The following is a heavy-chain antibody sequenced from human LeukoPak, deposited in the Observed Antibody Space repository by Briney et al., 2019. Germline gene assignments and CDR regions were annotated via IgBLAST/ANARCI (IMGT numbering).Heavy chain of an antibody. CDR1: GFTFSSYS. Sequence: GGSLRLSCAASGFTFSSYSMNWVRQAPGKGLEWVSSISSSSSYIYYADSVKGRFTISRDNVKNSLYLQMNSLRAEDTAVYYCARDLSIAVGDYWGQGTLVTVSS. CDR2: ISSSSSYI. V-gene: IGHV3-21*01. CDR3: ARDLSIAVGDY. D-gene: IGHD6-19*01. J-gene: IGHJ4*02.